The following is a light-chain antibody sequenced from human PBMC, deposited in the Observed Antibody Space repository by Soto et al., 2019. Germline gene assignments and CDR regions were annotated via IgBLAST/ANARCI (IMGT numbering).Light chain of an antibody. V-gene: IGLV1-51*01. J-gene: IGLJ2*01. CDR3: GTWDSALSAGL. CDR1: TSNIGNNR. Sequence: QSVLTQPPSVSAAPGQKVAISCSGSTSNIGNNRVSWYQQLPGTAPKLLIYDNNKRPSGIPDRFSGSKSDTSATLGITGLQTGDEADYYCGTWDSALSAGLFGGGTQLT. CDR2: DNN.